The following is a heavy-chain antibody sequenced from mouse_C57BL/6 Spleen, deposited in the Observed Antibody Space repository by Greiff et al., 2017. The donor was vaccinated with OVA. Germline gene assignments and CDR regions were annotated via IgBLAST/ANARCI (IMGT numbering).Heavy chain of an antibody. Sequence: VQLKESGPVLVKPGASVKMSCKASGYTFTDYYMNWVKQSHGKSLEWIGVINPYNGGTSYNQKFKGKATLTVDKSSSTAYMELNSLTSEDSAVYYCARKDWDGYWGQGTTLTVSS. CDR3: ARKDWDGY. D-gene: IGHD4-1*01. CDR2: INPYNGGT. CDR1: GYTFTDYY. V-gene: IGHV1-19*01. J-gene: IGHJ2*01.